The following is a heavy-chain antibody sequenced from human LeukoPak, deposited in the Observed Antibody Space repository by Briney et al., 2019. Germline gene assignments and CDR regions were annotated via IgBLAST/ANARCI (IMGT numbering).Heavy chain of an antibody. V-gene: IGHV1-69*13. CDR1: GGAFSSYA. J-gene: IGHJ4*02. CDR3: ARDRRMLGYCRSTSCYPRFDF. D-gene: IGHD2-2*01. Sequence: SVKVSCKTSGGAFSSYAVSWVRQAPGQGLEWVGGIIPIFGAANYAQRFQGRVTITADDSTSTVYMQLSSLRSEDTAVYYCARDRRMLGYCRSTSCYPRFDFWGQGTLVTVSS. CDR2: IIPIFGAA.